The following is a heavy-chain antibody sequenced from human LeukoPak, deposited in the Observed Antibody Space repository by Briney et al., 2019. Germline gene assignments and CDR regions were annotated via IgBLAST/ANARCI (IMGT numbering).Heavy chain of an antibody. CDR3: SRESAMVTTYRGGNWFDP. V-gene: IGHV1-2*02. D-gene: IGHD5-18*01. CDR1: GYIFSDYY. CDR2: IKPDSGGT. Sequence: GASVKVSCKASGYIFSDYYMHWVRQAPGQGLEWMGWIKPDSGGTNYEQKFQGRVIMTLDTSISTAYMELTRLTSDDTAVYYCSRESAMVTTYRGGNWFDPWGQGTLVTVSS. J-gene: IGHJ5*02.